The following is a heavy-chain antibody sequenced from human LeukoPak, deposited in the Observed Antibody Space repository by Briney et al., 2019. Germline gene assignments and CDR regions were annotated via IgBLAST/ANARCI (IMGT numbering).Heavy chain of an antibody. J-gene: IGHJ4*02. V-gene: IGHV3-21*04. Sequence: PGGSLRLSCVVSGFTFSTYTMNWVRQAPGKGLEWVSSISSGSRDIYYADSLKGRFTISRDNSKNTLYLQMNSLRAEDTAVYYCAKRAPYGSEIFHFDYWGQGTLVTVSS. CDR3: AKRAPYGSEIFHFDY. D-gene: IGHD3-10*01. CDR1: GFTFSTYT. CDR2: ISSGSRDI.